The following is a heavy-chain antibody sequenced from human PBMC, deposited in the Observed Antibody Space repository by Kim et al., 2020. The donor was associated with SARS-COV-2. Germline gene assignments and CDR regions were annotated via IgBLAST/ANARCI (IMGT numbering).Heavy chain of an antibody. D-gene: IGHD5-12*01. V-gene: IGHV1-2*02. CDR1: GYTFTGYY. CDR3: ARQWLQANWFDP. J-gene: IGHJ5*02. Sequence: ASVKVSYKASGYTFTGYYMHWVRQAPGQGLEWMGWINPNSGGTNYAQKFQGRVTMTRDTSISTAYMELSRLRSDDTAVYYCARQWLQANWFDPWGQGTLVTVSS. CDR2: INPNSGGT.